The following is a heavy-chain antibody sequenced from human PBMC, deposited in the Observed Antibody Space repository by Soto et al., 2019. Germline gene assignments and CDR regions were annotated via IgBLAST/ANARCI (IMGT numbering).Heavy chain of an antibody. CDR2: IRTARGDT. D-gene: IGHD6-19*01. CDR1: GYTFTSHT. V-gene: IGHV1-3*04. J-gene: IGHJ1*01. Sequence: QVQLVQSGTEVMNPGASVRISCRTSGYTFTSHTIHWVRQAPGQGLEWLGWIRTARGDTQYAQNYLGTVTLTMDTFATTVDMELRSLRYEDTAVYYLARGDVSSGFPHWGQGTLITVSA. CDR3: ARGDVSSGFPH.